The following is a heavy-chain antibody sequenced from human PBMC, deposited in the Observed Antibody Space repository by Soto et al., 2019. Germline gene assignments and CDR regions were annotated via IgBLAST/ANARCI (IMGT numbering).Heavy chain of an antibody. CDR1: GDSIGNFY. J-gene: IGHJ3*01. V-gene: IGHV4-4*07. CDR2: IYTAG. Sequence: SETLSLTCTVSGDSIGNFYWSWLRQPAGKGLEWIGRIYTAGTYNPSLKGRVSMSLGPAKNQVSLQLISLTAADTAVYYCARDAIYGDAFHTFDVWGHGTQVTVSS. D-gene: IGHD2-21*01. CDR3: ARDAIYGDAFHTFDV.